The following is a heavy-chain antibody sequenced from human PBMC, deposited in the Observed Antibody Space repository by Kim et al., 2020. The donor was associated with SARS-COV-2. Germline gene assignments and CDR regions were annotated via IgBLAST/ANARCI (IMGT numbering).Heavy chain of an antibody. CDR2: INGVNGNT. Sequence: ASVKVSCKTSGYTFTGYGVHWVRQAPGQGLEWIGYINGVNGNTKYSQKFQGRATITGDTSASTAYMELSSLTSEDMAVYYCARDLIGDRDCHFDYWGQGTLVTVSS. CDR3: ARDLIGDRDCHFDY. J-gene: IGHJ4*02. D-gene: IGHD2-21*02. CDR1: GYTFTGYG. V-gene: IGHV1-3*01.